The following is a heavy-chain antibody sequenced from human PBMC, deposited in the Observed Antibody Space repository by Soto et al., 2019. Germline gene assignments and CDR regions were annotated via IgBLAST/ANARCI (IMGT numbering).Heavy chain of an antibody. CDR2: ISAYNGNT. Sequence: QVQLVQSGAEVKKPGASVKVSCKASGYTFTSYGISWVRQAPGQGLECMGWISAYNGNTNYAQKLQGRVTMTKDTSTSTAYMELRSLRSDDPAVYYCAREYGDYGSYYFDYWGQGTLVTVSS. J-gene: IGHJ4*02. CDR3: AREYGDYGSYYFDY. CDR1: GYTFTSYG. D-gene: IGHD4-17*01. V-gene: IGHV1-18*01.